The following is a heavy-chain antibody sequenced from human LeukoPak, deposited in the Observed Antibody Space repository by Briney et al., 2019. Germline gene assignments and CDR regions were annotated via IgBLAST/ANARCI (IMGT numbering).Heavy chain of an antibody. CDR1: GYTFTSYG. CDR2: ISAYNGNT. Sequence: ASVKVSCKASGYTFTSYGISWVRQAPGQGLEWMGWISAYNGNTNYAQKLQGRVTMTTGTSTSTAYMELRSLRSDDTAVYYCAAGGSYGFYYYGMDVWGQGTTVTVSS. V-gene: IGHV1-18*01. D-gene: IGHD1-26*01. CDR3: AAGGSYGFYYYGMDV. J-gene: IGHJ6*02.